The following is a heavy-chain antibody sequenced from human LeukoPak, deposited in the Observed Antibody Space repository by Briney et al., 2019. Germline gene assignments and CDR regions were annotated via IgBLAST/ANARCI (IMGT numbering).Heavy chain of an antibody. V-gene: IGHV4-59*01. CDR3: ARDYGAGSGSYYNAHY. J-gene: IGHJ4*02. D-gene: IGHD3-10*01. CDR2: IYYSGST. Sequence: SETLSLTCTASGDSISSYYWSWIRQPPGQGLEWIGYIYYSGSTNYNPSLKSRVPISVDTSKNQFSLQLSSVTAADTAVYYCARDYGAGSGSYYNAHYWGQGTLVTVSS. CDR1: GDSISSYY.